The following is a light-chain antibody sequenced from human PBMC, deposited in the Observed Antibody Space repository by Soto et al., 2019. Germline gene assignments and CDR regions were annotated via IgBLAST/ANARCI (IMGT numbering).Light chain of an antibody. Sequence: QSALTQPASVSGSPGQSITISCTGTSSDVGGYNYVSWYQQHPGKAPKLMIYDVSNRPSGVSNRSSGSKSGSTASLTISGLQAEDEADYYCSSYTSSSTRVFGGGTKLTVL. J-gene: IGLJ2*01. CDR3: SSYTSSSTRV. V-gene: IGLV2-14*01. CDR1: SSDVGGYNY. CDR2: DVS.